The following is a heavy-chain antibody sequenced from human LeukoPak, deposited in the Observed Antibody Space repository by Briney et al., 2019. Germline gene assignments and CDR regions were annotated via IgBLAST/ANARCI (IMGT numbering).Heavy chain of an antibody. V-gene: IGHV3-23*01. D-gene: IGHD4-23*01. Sequence: GGSLRLSCAASGFTFSAYAMSWVRQAPGKGLEWVSGISGGGGSTYSADSVKGRFTTSRDNSKNTLYLQMNSLRADDTAVYCCAKDSAYGGNSPSDYWGQGTLVTVSS. CDR2: ISGGGGST. J-gene: IGHJ4*02. CDR1: GFTFSAYA. CDR3: AKDSAYGGNSPSDY.